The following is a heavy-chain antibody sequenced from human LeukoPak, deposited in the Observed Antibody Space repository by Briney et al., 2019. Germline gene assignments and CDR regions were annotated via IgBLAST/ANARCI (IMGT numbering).Heavy chain of an antibody. V-gene: IGHV4-38-2*02. D-gene: IGHD1-26*01. J-gene: IGHJ3*01. CDR3: VRDVIYSGRSSNAFDV. CDR2: IYHSGAT. Sequence: KPSETLSLTCSVSGYFISSGYYWGWIRQSPGKGLEWIGNIYHSGATYYNPSLKSRVTMSVDTSNNQFSLKLSSVTAADTAVYYCVRDVIYSGRSSNAFDVWGQGTLVTVSS. CDR1: GYFISSGYY.